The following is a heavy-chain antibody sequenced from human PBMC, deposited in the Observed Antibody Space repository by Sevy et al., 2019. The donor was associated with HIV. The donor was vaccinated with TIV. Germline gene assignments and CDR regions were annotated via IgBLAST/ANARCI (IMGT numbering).Heavy chain of an antibody. J-gene: IGHJ6*02. D-gene: IGHD6-13*01. CDR3: SRHWGIAAAGTPYYYYGMDV. V-gene: IGHV4-39*01. Sequence: SETLSLTCTVSGGSISSSSYYWGWIRQPPWKGLEWIGRIYYSGSTYYNPSLKSRVTISVDTSKNQFSLKLSSVTAADTAVYYCSRHWGIAAAGTPYYYYGMDVWGQGTTVTVSS. CDR2: IYYSGST. CDR1: GGSISSSSYY.